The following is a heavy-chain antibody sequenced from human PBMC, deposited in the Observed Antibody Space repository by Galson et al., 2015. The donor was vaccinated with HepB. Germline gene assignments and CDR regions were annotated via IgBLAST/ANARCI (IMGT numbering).Heavy chain of an antibody. V-gene: IGHV3-30*04. CDR3: ARQVLILEWLFLGYYMDV. CDR2: ISYDGSGE. Sequence: SLRLSCAASGFTFSNHAMHWVRQAPGKGLEWVAVISYDGSGENYADSVKGRFTVSRDNSKNTFSLLMNAMSAEDTALYYCARQVLILEWLFLGYYMDVWGKGTTVIVSS. D-gene: IGHD3-3*01. J-gene: IGHJ6*03. CDR1: GFTFSNHA.